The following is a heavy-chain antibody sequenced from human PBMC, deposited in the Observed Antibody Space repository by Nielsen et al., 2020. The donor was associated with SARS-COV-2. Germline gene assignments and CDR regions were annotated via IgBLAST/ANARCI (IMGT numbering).Heavy chain of an antibody. D-gene: IGHD4-17*01. J-gene: IGHJ4*02. V-gene: IGHV3-33*01. CDR1: GFTFSSYG. CDR2: IWYDGSNK. Sequence: GESLKISCAASGFTFSSYGMHWVRQAPGKGLEWVAVIWYDGSNKYYADSVKGRFTISRDNSKNTLYLQMNSLRAEDTAVYYCARQDYGDTPYFDYWGQGTLVTVSS. CDR3: ARQDYGDTPYFDY.